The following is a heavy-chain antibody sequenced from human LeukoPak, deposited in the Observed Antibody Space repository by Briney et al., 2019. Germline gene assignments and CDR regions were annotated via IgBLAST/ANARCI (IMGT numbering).Heavy chain of an antibody. CDR1: GYSISSGYY. CDR3: ARHAGSSWIYFDY. CDR2: TYYSGST. V-gene: IGHV4-38-2*02. D-gene: IGHD6-13*01. J-gene: IGHJ4*02. Sequence: SETLSLTCTVSGYSISSGYYWGWIRQPPGKGLEWIGRTYYSGSTYYNPSLKSRVTISVDTSKNQFSLKLSSVTAADTAVYYCARHAGSSWIYFDYWGQGTLVTVSS.